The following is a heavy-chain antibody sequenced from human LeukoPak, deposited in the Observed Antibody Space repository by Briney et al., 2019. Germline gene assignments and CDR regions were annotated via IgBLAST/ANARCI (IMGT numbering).Heavy chain of an antibody. Sequence: GGSLRLSCAASGFTFSSYWMSWVRQAPGKGLEWVANIKQDGSEKYYVDSVKGRFTISRDNAKNSLYLQMNSLRAEDTAVYYCAKDVWSGVVVVGYFDYWGQGTLVTVSS. CDR2: IKQDGSEK. CDR1: GFTFSSYW. CDR3: AKDVWSGVVVVGYFDY. J-gene: IGHJ4*02. D-gene: IGHD2-15*01. V-gene: IGHV3-7*01.